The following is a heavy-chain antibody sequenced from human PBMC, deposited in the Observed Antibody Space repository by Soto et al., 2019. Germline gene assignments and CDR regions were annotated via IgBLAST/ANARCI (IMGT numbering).Heavy chain of an antibody. CDR2: ISGSGGST. D-gene: IGHD6-13*01. CDR1: GFTFSSYA. Sequence: EVQLLESGGGLVQPGGSLRLSCAASGFTFSSYAMSWVRQAPGKGLEWVSAISGSGGSTYYADSVKGRFTISRDNSKNTPYLQMTSRRAEDPAVYYCAKENGYSGSWFEFDYWGQGTLVTVSS. V-gene: IGHV3-23*01. J-gene: IGHJ4*02. CDR3: AKENGYSGSWFEFDY.